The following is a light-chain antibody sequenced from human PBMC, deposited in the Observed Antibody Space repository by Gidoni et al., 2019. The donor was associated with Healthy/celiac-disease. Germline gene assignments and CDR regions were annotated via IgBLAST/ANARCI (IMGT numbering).Light chain of an antibody. CDR1: QSVSSSY. V-gene: IGKV3-20*01. CDR3: QQYGSSPPLT. CDR2: GAS. Sequence: IVLTQSPATLSLSPGERATLSCRASQSVSSSYLAWYQQKPGQAPRPLIYGASSRATGIPDRFSGSGSGTDFTLTISRLEPEDFAVYYCQQYGSSPPLTFGGGTKVEIK. J-gene: IGKJ4*01.